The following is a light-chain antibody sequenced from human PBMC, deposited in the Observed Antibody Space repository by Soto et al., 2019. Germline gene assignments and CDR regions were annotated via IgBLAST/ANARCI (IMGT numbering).Light chain of an antibody. CDR3: QQYNDWPRT. V-gene: IGKV3D-15*01. CDR1: QSVSSN. CDR2: GAS. J-gene: IGKJ1*01. Sequence: EIMMEKSPATVSGSQGGRARRSCRASQSVSSNLAWYQQKPGQAPRLLIYGASTRATGIPARFSGSGSGTEFPLTISSLQSEDFVVYYCQQYNDWPRTFGQGTKVDIK.